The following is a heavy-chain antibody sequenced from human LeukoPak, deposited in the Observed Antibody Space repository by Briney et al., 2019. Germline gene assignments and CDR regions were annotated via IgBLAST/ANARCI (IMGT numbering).Heavy chain of an antibody. D-gene: IGHD2-2*01. J-gene: IGHJ6*03. Sequence: GGSLRLSCAASGFTFSSYAMSWVRQAPGKGLEWVSAISGSGGSTYYADSVKGRFTISRDNSKNTLYLQMNSLRAEDTAVYYCAKDPLYCSSTSCPPPGTYYYYMDVWGKGTTVTVSS. CDR2: ISGSGGST. V-gene: IGHV3-23*01. CDR1: GFTFSSYA. CDR3: AKDPLYCSSTSCPPPGTYYYYMDV.